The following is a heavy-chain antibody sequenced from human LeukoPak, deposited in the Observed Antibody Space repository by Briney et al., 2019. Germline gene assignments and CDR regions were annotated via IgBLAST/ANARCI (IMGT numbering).Heavy chain of an antibody. CDR3: ARRPYYCSSTSCYTWSYYDFWSGYRNRDAFDI. CDR1: GYTFTGYY. V-gene: IGHV1-2*02. CDR2: INPNSGGT. D-gene: IGHD2-2*02. Sequence: ASVKVSCKASGYTFTGYYMHWVRQAPGQGLEWMGWINPNSGGTNYAQEFQGRVTMTRDTSISTAYMELSRLRSDDTAVYYRARRPYYCSSTSCYTWSYYDFWSGYRNRDAFDIWGQGTMVTVSS. J-gene: IGHJ3*02.